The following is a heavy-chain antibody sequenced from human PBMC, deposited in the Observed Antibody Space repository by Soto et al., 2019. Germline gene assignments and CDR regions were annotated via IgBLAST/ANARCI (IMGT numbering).Heavy chain of an antibody. J-gene: IGHJ6*02. CDR2: VSTSGAT. D-gene: IGHD3-9*01. Sequence: PSETLSLTCTVSDDFISSYYWHWIRQPAGKGLEWIGRVSTSGATNYNPSLESRVTMSVDTSKKQFSLKLTSLTAADTAVYFCARADYEILTCSYAMDVWGQGSTVTVTS. CDR1: DDFISSYY. V-gene: IGHV4-4*07. CDR3: ARADYEILTCSYAMDV.